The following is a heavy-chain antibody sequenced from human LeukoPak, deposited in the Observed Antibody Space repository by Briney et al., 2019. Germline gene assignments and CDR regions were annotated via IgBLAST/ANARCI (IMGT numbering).Heavy chain of an antibody. Sequence: GGSLRLSCAASGFTFSSYSMNWVRQAPGKGLEWVSSISSSSSYIYYADSVKGRFTISRDNAKNSLYLQMNSLRAEDTAVYYCARLRRDGYNYQAFDIWGQGTMVTVSS. CDR3: ARLRRDGYNYQAFDI. CDR1: GFTFSSYS. J-gene: IGHJ3*02. D-gene: IGHD5-24*01. CDR2: ISSSSSYI. V-gene: IGHV3-21*01.